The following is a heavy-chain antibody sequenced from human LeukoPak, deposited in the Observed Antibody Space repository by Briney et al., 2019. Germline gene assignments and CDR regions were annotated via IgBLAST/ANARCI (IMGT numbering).Heavy chain of an antibody. CDR3: ARSGGYSYGYSFDY. CDR2: VYYSGST. V-gene: IGHV4-59*01. D-gene: IGHD5-18*01. Sequence: PSETLSLTCSVSGGSISSYYWSWIRQTPEKGLEWIGYVYYSGSTKYNPSLKSRLTISIDTSKNQFSLQLSSVTAADTAVYYCARSGGYSYGYSFDYWGQGTLVTVST. CDR1: GGSISSYY. J-gene: IGHJ4*02.